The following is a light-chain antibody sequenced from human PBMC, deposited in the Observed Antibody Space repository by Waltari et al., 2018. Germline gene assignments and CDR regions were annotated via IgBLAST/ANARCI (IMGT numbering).Light chain of an antibody. CDR3: QQTYSALCCT. V-gene: IGKV1-39*01. CDR1: HNIGTF. J-gene: IGKJ2*02. CDR2: AAS. Sequence: DIQMTQSPVSLSASVGDPATITCRASHNIGTFLSWYQQRPAKAPTVLIYAASTLQRGVPSRFSGSGSGTDFTLTIFSLQPEDFATYFCQQTYSALCCTFGQGTKLEIK.